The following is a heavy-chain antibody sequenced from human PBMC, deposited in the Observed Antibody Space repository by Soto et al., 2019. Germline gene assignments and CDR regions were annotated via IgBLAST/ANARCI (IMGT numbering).Heavy chain of an antibody. CDR3: AKDLKELMVYAGAKGHFGLDV. J-gene: IGHJ6*02. V-gene: IGHV3-30*18. CDR2: ISFDGSNK. Sequence: GGSLRLSCAASGFTFSNYGIHWVRQAPGKGLEWVAVISFDGSNKYYADSVRGRVTISRDNSQNTLYLQVNSLRPEDTAVYYCAKDLKELMVYAGAKGHFGLDVWGQGTTVTVSS. D-gene: IGHD2-8*01. CDR1: GFTFSNYG.